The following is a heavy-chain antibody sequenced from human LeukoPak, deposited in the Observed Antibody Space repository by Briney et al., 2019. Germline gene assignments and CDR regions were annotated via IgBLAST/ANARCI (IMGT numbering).Heavy chain of an antibody. CDR1: GGSFSGYY. Sequence: SETLSLTCAVYGGSFSGYYWSWIRQPPGKGLEWIGGINHSGSTNYNPSLKSRVTISVDTSKNQFSLKLSSVTAADTAVYYCARIPPRDYWGQGTLVTVSS. CDR2: INHSGST. J-gene: IGHJ4*02. CDR3: ARIPPRDY. V-gene: IGHV4-34*01.